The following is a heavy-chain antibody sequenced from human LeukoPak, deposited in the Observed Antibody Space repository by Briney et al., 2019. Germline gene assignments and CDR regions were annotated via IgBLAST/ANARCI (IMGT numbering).Heavy chain of an antibody. CDR2: IKNKGYGGTT. Sequence: GGSLRLYCAASGFTFNKAWMSWVRLAPGKGLEWVSRIKNKGYGGTTDYAAPVKGRFTVSRDDSKSTLYLQMNSLKTEDTAVYYCTTSGTPFEYWGQGTLVTVSS. J-gene: IGHJ4*02. CDR1: GFTFNKAW. CDR3: TTSGTPFEY. D-gene: IGHD3-10*01. V-gene: IGHV3-15*01.